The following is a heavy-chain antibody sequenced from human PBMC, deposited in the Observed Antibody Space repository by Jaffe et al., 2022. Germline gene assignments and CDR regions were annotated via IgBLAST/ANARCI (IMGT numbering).Heavy chain of an antibody. V-gene: IGHV3-23*01. CDR1: GFTFSSYA. D-gene: IGHD2-15*01. CDR3: AKDLTRFRSVVAATPIDY. CDR2: ISGSGGST. Sequence: EVQLLESGGGLVQPGGSLRLSCAASGFTFSSYAMSWVRQAPGKGLEWVSAISGSGGSTYYADSVKGRFTISRDNSKNTLYLQMNSLRAEDTAVYYCAKDLTRFRSVVAATPIDYWGQGTLVTVSS. J-gene: IGHJ4*02.